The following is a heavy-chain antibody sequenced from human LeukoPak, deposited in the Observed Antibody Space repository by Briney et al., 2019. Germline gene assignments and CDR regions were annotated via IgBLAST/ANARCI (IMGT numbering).Heavy chain of an antibody. CDR3: AKYCSSTSCYRSQALPSDYYYYYGMDV. CDR1: GGSISTYY. CDR2: IYTSGST. Sequence: SETLSLTCTVPGGSISTYYWSWVRQPAGEGLEWIGRIYTSGSTNYNPPLKSRVTMSVDTSKNQFSLKLSSVTAADTAVYYCAKYCSSTSCYRSQALPSDYYYYYGMDVWGQGTTVTVSS. J-gene: IGHJ6*02. V-gene: IGHV4-4*07. D-gene: IGHD2-2*01.